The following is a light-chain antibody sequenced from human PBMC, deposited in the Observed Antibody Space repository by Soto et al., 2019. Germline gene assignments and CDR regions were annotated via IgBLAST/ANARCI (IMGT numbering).Light chain of an antibody. CDR3: VPGSASPRT. J-gene: IGKJ4*02. CDR1: RGIGDR. CDR2: AAS. V-gene: IGKV1-12*01. Sequence: DIQMTQSPSSLSAVVGDRVTITCRASRGIGDRLAWFQQKPGKAPQFLIQAASNLQSGVPSRFSGSGSGTEFILSIISLQPEGIANEKCVPGSASPRTLGEGTQVEIK.